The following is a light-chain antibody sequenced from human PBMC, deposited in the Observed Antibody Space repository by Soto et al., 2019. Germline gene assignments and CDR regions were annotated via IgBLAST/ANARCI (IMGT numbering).Light chain of an antibody. CDR2: GVS. Sequence: EIVMTQSPATLSVSPGETATLSCRASQSVAGNLAWYQQKPGQPPRLLIYGVSTRATGVPARFSGSGSETDFSLTISSLQIEDFALYYCQQYGTSPFTFGPGTKVDIK. V-gene: IGKV3-15*01. CDR1: QSVAGN. CDR3: QQYGTSPFT. J-gene: IGKJ3*01.